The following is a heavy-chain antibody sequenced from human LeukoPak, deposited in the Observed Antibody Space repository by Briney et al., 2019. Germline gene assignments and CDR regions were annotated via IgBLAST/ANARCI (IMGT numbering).Heavy chain of an antibody. V-gene: IGHV1-69*13. J-gene: IGHJ6*02. CDR1: GGTFSSNA. Sequence: GASVKVSCKASGGTFSSNAIAWVRQAPGQGLEWMGGIIPNFGSPNYAQKFQDRVTIIADESTAYMELSSLRSEDTAVYYCARDLNGSGPVPYGMDVWGQGTTVTVSS. D-gene: IGHD3-10*01. CDR2: IIPNFGSP. CDR3: ARDLNGSGPVPYGMDV.